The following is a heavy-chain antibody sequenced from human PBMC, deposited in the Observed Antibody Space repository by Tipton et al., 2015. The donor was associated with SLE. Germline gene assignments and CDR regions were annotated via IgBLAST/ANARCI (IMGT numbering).Heavy chain of an antibody. J-gene: IGHJ4*02. Sequence: GLVKPSQTLPLTCAISGDSVSSNSAAWNWIRQSPSRSLEWLGRTYYMSKWYNDYAVSVKSLVIINPDTSKNQFSLQLTSVTAADTAMYFCARGFFHDYWSAEQGRKSFYFDNWGQGALVTVSS. D-gene: IGHD3-3*01. CDR2: TYYMSKWYN. CDR3: ARGFFHDYWSAEQGRKSFYFDN. CDR1: GDSVSSNSAA. V-gene: IGHV6-1*01.